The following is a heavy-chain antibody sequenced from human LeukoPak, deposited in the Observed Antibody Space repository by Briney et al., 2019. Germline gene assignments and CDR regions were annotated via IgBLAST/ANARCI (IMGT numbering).Heavy chain of an antibody. Sequence: GESLKISCQGSGYSFTNYWIGWVRQMPGKGLEWMGIIYCGDSETRYSPSFEGQVTISADKFISTAYLQSSSLKSSDTAIYYCARGGPSYALDYWGQGTLVTVSS. CDR3: ARGGPSYALDY. D-gene: IGHD3-16*01. CDR2: IYCGDSET. V-gene: IGHV5-51*01. J-gene: IGHJ4*02. CDR1: GYSFTNYW.